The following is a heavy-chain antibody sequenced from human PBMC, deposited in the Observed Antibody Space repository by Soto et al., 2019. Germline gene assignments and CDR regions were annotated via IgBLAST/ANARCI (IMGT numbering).Heavy chain of an antibody. D-gene: IGHD6-13*01. CDR3: ARDLAAADY. Sequence: SVKVSCKDSGYTFTDYYMHWLRQAPGQGLEWMGWINPNSGGTNYAQKFQGWVTMTRDTSISTDYMDLSRLRSDDTAVYYCARDLAAADYWGQGTLVTVSS. V-gene: IGHV1-2*04. CDR2: INPNSGGT. J-gene: IGHJ4*02. CDR1: GYTFTDYY.